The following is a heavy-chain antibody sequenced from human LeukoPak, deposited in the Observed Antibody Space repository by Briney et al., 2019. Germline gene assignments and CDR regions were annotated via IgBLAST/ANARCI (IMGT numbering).Heavy chain of an antibody. D-gene: IGHD6-13*01. V-gene: IGHV1-2*02. Sequence: ASVKVSCKASGYTFTGYYMHWVRQAPGQGLEWMGWINPNSGGTNYAQKFQGRVTMTRDTSISTAYMELSRLRSDDTAVYYCAREIAGYYYYMDVWGKGTTVTVSS. CDR1: GYTFTGYY. CDR3: AREIAGYYYYMDV. J-gene: IGHJ6*03. CDR2: INPNSGGT.